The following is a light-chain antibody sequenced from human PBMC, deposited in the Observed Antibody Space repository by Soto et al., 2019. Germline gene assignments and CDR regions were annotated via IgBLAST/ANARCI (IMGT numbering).Light chain of an antibody. J-gene: IGKJ1*01. V-gene: IGKV1-5*03. CDR1: QTISSW. CDR2: KAS. CDR3: QHYNSYSEA. Sequence: IQMTQSPSTLTGSVSRRVSITLRASQTISSWLAWYQQKPGKAPKLLIYKASTLKSGVPSRFSGSGSGTEFTLTISSLQPDDFATYYCQHYNSYSEAFGQGTKVDI.